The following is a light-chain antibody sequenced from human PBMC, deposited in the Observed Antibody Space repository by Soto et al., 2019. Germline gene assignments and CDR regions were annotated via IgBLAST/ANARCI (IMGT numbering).Light chain of an antibody. CDR1: QSISSW. Sequence: IRMTQLCSTLSASAGVGVSFSCRASQSISSWLAWYQQKPGQAPKLLIYDASSLESGVPYRFSGSGSGTEFTLTISSLQPDDFAAYYCQQYDSYPWKCGQGTKGDIK. J-gene: IGKJ1*01. V-gene: IGKV1-5*01. CDR3: QQYDSYPWK. CDR2: DAS.